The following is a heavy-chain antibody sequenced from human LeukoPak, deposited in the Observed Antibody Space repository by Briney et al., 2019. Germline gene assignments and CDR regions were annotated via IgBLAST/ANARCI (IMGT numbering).Heavy chain of an antibody. Sequence: SETLSLTRTVSGGSISSSSYYWGWIRQPPGKGLEWIGSIYYSGSTYYNPSLKSRVTISVDTSKNQFSLKLSSVTAADTAVYYCARQEGAIHFDYWGQGTLVTVSS. J-gene: IGHJ4*02. CDR2: IYYSGST. D-gene: IGHD1-26*01. CDR3: ARQEGAIHFDY. CDR1: GGSISSSSYY. V-gene: IGHV4-39*01.